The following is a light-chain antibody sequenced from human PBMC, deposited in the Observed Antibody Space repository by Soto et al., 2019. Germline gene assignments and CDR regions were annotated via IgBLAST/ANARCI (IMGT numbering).Light chain of an antibody. CDR3: QSYDSSLTGSKG. CDR2: GNS. CDR1: SSNIGAGFD. J-gene: IGLJ1*01. V-gene: IGLV1-40*01. Sequence: QSVLTQPPSVSGAPGQRVTISCTGSSSNIGAGFDVHWYQQLPGTAPKLLIYGNSNRPSGVPDRFSGSRSGTSASLAITGLQAEDEADYYCQSYDSSLTGSKGXGSGTKAPS.